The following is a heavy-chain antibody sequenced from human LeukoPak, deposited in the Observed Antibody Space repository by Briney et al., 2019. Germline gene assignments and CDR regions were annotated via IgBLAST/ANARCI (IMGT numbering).Heavy chain of an antibody. D-gene: IGHD3-9*01. CDR3: ANEYYDILTGGYFDY. CDR1: GFTLSSYA. Sequence: QTGGSLRLSCAASGFTLSSYAMSWVRQAPGKGLEWVSAISGSGGSTYYADSVKGRFTISRDNSKNTLYLQMNSLRAEDTAVYYCANEYYDILTGGYFDYWGQGTLVTVSS. V-gene: IGHV3-23*01. CDR2: ISGSGGST. J-gene: IGHJ4*02.